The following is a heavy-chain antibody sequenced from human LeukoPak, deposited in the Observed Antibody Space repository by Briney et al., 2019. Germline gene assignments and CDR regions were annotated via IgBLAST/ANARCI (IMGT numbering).Heavy chain of an antibody. Sequence: SETPSLTRTGSAASIRDYYWGWIRPPPRKGLEWIGHIYYSGNYNPSLKSRVTISVDTSKNQFSLKLSSVTAADTAVYHCTRVIAGYWYFDLWGRGTLVTVSS. CDR3: TRVIAGYWYFDL. CDR1: AASIRDYY. D-gene: IGHD3-22*01. V-gene: IGHV4-59*01. J-gene: IGHJ2*01. CDR2: IYYSG.